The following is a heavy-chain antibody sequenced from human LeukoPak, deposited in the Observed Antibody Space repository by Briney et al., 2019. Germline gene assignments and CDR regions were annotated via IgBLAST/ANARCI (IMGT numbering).Heavy chain of an antibody. V-gene: IGHV3-7*04. CDR3: ARDLYASGSHDY. D-gene: IGHD3-10*01. CDR2: IRQDGSAK. CDR1: GFTLSNYW. J-gene: IGHJ4*02. Sequence: PGGSLRLSCAASGFTLSNYWMTWVRQAPGKGLEGVGNIRQDGSAKHYVDSVKGRFTISRDNDKNSLYLQMNSLRVDDTAVYYCARDLYASGSHDYWGQGTLVTVSS.